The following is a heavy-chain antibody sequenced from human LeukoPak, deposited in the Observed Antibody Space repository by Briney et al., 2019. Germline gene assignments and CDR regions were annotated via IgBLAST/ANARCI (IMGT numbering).Heavy chain of an antibody. CDR1: GFTFSSYS. Sequence: PGGSLRLSCAASGFTFSSYSMNWVRQAPGKGLEWVSSISSSSSYIYYADSVKGRFTISRDNSKNTLYLQMNSLRAEDTAVYYCAKDWVQWLGLGYFDYWGQGTLVTVSS. V-gene: IGHV3-21*01. J-gene: IGHJ4*02. CDR2: ISSSSSYI. CDR3: AKDWVQWLGLGYFDY. D-gene: IGHD6-19*01.